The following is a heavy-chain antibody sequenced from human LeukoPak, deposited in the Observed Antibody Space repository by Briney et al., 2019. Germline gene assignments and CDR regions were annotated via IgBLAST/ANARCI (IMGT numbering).Heavy chain of an antibody. CDR3: ARRPNIVGAPFDY. D-gene: IGHD1-26*01. Sequence: GESLKISWKGSGYSLTSYWIGRGRQMPGKGLEWMGIIYPCDSYTRYSPSFQGQVTISADKSISTAYLHWSTLQAPHTAMYCCARRPNIVGAPFDYGSQGSLVTVSS. V-gene: IGHV5-51*01. CDR2: IYPCDSYT. J-gene: IGHJ4*02. CDR1: GYSLTSYW.